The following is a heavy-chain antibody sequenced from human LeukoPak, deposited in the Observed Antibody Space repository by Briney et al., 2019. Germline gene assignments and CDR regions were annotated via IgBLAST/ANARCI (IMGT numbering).Heavy chain of an antibody. CDR3: ARRYSSSWYPDYWYFDL. CDR1: GYIFSAYY. D-gene: IGHD6-13*01. J-gene: IGHJ2*01. CDR2: INPSGGST. Sequence: ASVKVSCKASGYIFSAYYLHWVRQAPGQGLEWMGIINPSGGSTSYAQKFQGRVTMTRDTSTSTVYMELSSLRSEDTAVCYCARRYSSSWYPDYWYFDLWGRGTLVTASS. V-gene: IGHV1-46*01.